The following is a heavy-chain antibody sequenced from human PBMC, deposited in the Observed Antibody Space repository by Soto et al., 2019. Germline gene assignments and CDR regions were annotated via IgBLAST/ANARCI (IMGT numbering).Heavy chain of an antibody. J-gene: IGHJ6*02. V-gene: IGHV3-30-3*01. D-gene: IGHD1-1*01. CDR1: GFTFGTYA. Sequence: GGSLRLTCVASGFTFGTYAIHWVRQAPGKGLQWVALISYEGSNTYYADSVKGRFTVSRDNSKSTLYLQMNSLRPEDTGVYYCARVTPGNNLYYFSGMDVWGQGTSVTVSS. CDR3: ARVTPGNNLYYFSGMDV. CDR2: ISYEGSNT.